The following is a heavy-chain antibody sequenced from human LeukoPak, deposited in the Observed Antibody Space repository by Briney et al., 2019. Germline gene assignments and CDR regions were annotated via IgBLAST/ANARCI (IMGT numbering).Heavy chain of an antibody. Sequence: PGGSLRLSCAASEFSVGSNYMTWVRQAPGKGLEWVSLIYSGGSTYYADSVKGRFTISRDNSKNTLYLQMNSLRAEDTAVYYCAKFGGGNSNNWFDPWGQGTLVTASS. CDR2: IYSGGST. V-gene: IGHV3-66*01. J-gene: IGHJ5*02. CDR1: EFSVGSNY. CDR3: AKFGGGNSNNWFDP. D-gene: IGHD4-23*01.